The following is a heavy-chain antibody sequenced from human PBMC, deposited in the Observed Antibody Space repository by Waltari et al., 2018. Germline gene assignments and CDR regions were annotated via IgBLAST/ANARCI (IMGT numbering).Heavy chain of an antibody. CDR1: GGSISSYY. Sequence: QVQLQESGPGLVKPSETLSLTCTVSGGSISSYYWSWVRQPPGKGLEWIGEIYHSGSTNNDPYVKSRVTISVDKAKNQFSLKLSSVSGADTAVYDCARGPFSSGELYGMDVWGQGTTVTVSS. D-gene: IGHD2-15*01. V-gene: IGHV4-4*02. CDR3: ARGPFSSGELYGMDV. CDR2: IYHSGST. J-gene: IGHJ6*02.